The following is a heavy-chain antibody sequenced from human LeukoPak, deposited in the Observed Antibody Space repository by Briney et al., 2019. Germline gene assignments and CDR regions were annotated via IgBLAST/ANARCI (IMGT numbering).Heavy chain of an antibody. CDR3: AKSNQRLRFFNWFDP. V-gene: IGHV1-69*13. Sequence: SVKVSCKASGYTFSSYAISWVRQAPGQGLEWMGGIIPIFGTANYAQKFQGRVTITADESTSTAYMELSSLRSEDTAVYYCAKSNQRLRFFNWFDPWGQGTLVTVSS. CDR2: IIPIFGTA. D-gene: IGHD3-3*01. J-gene: IGHJ5*02. CDR1: GYTFSSYA.